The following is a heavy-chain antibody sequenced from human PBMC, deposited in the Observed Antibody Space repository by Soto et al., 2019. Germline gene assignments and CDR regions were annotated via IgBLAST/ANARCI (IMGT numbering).Heavy chain of an antibody. CDR1: GYTFTSYG. CDR2: ISAYNGNT. V-gene: IGHV1-18*01. J-gene: IGHJ3*02. D-gene: IGHD3-22*01. Sequence: ASVKVSCKASGYTFTSYGISWVRQAPGQGLEWMVWISAYNGNTNYAQKLQGRVTMTTDTSTSTAYMELRSLRSDDTAVYYCARITYYYDSSGYYSAFDMWGQGTMVTVSS. CDR3: ARITYYYDSSGYYSAFDM.